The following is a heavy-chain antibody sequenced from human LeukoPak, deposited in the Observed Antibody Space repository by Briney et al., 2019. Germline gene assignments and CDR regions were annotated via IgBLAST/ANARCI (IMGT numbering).Heavy chain of an antibody. J-gene: IGHJ6*03. Sequence: RPGGSLRLSCAASGFPFDDYGMSWVRQAPGKGLEWVSGINWNGGSTGYADSVKGRFTISRDNAKNSLYLQMNSLRAEDTALYYCARYSGSYYNRDYYYYMDVWGKGTTVTVSS. CDR3: ARYSGSYYNRDYYYYMDV. CDR1: GFPFDDYG. D-gene: IGHD1-26*01. CDR2: INWNGGST. V-gene: IGHV3-20*04.